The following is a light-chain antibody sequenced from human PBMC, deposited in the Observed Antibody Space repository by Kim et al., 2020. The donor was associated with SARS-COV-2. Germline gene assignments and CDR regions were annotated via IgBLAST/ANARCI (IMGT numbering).Light chain of an antibody. J-gene: IGLJ3*02. V-gene: IGLV1-44*01. Sequence: QRVTISCSGSSSNIGSNAVNWYQHLPGTAPKLLIYNNDQWPSGVPDRFSGSKSGTSASLAISGLQSEDEADYYCATWDDSLNGLVFGGGTKLTVL. CDR2: NND. CDR1: SSNIGSNA. CDR3: ATWDDSLNGLV.